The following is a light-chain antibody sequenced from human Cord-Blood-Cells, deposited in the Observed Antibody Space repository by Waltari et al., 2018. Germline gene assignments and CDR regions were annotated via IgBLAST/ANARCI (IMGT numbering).Light chain of an antibody. V-gene: IGLV2-14*01. CDR2: DVS. Sequence: QSALTQPAPVSGSPGQSITISCTGTSSDVAGYTYVSWYHQHPGKAPKLMIYDVSNRPSGVSNRFSGSKSGNTASLTISGLQAEDEADYYCSSYTSSSTLFGGGTKLTVL. CDR1: SSDVAGYTY. CDR3: SSYTSSSTL. J-gene: IGLJ2*01.